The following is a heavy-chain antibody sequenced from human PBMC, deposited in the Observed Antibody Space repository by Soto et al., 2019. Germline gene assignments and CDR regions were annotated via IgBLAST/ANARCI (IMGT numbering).Heavy chain of an antibody. CDR1: GGTFSNFA. CDR2: IIPLFNVA. CDR3: AASARDVLGYDYQAPEGLDI. Sequence: QVQLVQSGPEVKKPGSSVKVSCEASGGTFSNFAVNWVRQAPGQGLEWVGGIIPLFNVAKYAQKFEGRVTIVADDSTSTAYMDLSSLRSDDTAVYYCAASARDVLGYDYQAPEGLDIWGQGTMVTVSS. D-gene: IGHD4-17*01. V-gene: IGHV1-69*01. J-gene: IGHJ3*02.